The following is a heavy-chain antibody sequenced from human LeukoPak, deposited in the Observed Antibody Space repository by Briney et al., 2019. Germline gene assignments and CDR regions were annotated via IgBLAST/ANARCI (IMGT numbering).Heavy chain of an antibody. J-gene: IGHJ5*02. CDR1: GFTFSSYS. CDR3: AREEVNYGGKPNWFDP. CDR2: ISSSSSYI. V-gene: IGHV3-21*01. D-gene: IGHD4-17*01. Sequence: PGGSLRLSCAASGFTFSSYSMNWVRQAPGKGLEWVSSISSSSSYIYYADSVKGRFTISRDNAKNSLYLQMNSLRAEDTAVYYCAREEVNYGGKPNWFDPWGQGTLVTVSS.